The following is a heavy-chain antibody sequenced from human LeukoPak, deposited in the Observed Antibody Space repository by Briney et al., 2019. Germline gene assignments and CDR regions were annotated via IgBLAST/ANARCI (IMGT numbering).Heavy chain of an antibody. D-gene: IGHD3-10*01. V-gene: IGHV3-23*01. J-gene: IGHJ4*02. CDR1: GFTFGSYA. CDR3: AKDGQPFGSGSPYLDY. Sequence: GGSLRLSCAASGFTFGSYAVTWVRQAPGKGLEWVSGISGSGGSTYYADSVEGRFTVSRDNSKNTLYLQMNSLRAEATAVYYCAKDGQPFGSGSPYLDYWGQGTLVTVPS. CDR2: ISGSGGST.